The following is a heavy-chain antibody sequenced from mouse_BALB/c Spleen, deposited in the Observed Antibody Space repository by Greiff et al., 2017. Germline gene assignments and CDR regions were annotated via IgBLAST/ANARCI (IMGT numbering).Heavy chain of an antibody. J-gene: IGHJ4*01. CDR1: GYSITSGYY. D-gene: IGHD1-2*01. CDR2: ISYDGSN. V-gene: IGHV3-6*02. Sequence: ESGPGLVKPSQSLSLTCSVTGYSITSGYYWNWIRQFPGNKLEWMGYISYDGSNNYNPSLKNRISITRDTSKNQFFLKLNSVTTEDTATYYCARYGYPYYAMDYWGQGTSVTVSS. CDR3: ARYGYPYYAMDY.